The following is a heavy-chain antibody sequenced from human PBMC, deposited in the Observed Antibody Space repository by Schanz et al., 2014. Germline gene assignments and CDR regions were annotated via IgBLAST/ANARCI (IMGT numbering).Heavy chain of an antibody. V-gene: IGHV4-59*08. CDR2: IYYSGST. D-gene: IGHD6-19*01. CDR3: ARQYSGWSRFDP. Sequence: QVQLQESGPGLVKPSETLSLTCSVSGGSIRTYFWAWIRQPPGKGLEWIGFIYYSGSTNYNPSLKSRVPIPVDMSKNQFPLTLNSATAADTGVYYCARQYSGWSRFDPWGQGIRVTVSS. J-gene: IGHJ5*02. CDR1: GGSIRTYF.